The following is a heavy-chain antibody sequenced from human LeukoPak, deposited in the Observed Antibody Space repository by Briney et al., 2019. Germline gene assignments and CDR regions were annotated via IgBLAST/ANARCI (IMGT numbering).Heavy chain of an antibody. CDR2: IHPRDGST. V-gene: IGHV1-46*01. CDR3: ARGSTRRFLEWLLHRHLDY. D-gene: IGHD3-3*01. Sequence: ASVKVSCKASGYTFTSNYIHWVRQAPGQGLEWMGMIHPRDGSTSYAQKFQGRVTVTRDTSTSTVHMELSGLRSEDAAVYYCARGSTRRFLEWLLHRHLDYWGQGTLVTVSS. J-gene: IGHJ4*02. CDR1: GYTFTSNY.